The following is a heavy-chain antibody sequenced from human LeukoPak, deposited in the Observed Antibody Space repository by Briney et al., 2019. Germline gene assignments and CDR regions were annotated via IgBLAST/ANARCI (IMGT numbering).Heavy chain of an antibody. V-gene: IGHV3-21*01. D-gene: IGHD3-22*01. CDR2: ISVRSNYI. CDR3: VRLRRNSATSGHYYYYDF. Sequence: PGGSLRLSCAPSVDTFSSYNISWGRQGPGGGREWGSSISVRSNYIYSAASVRGRFTISRADARDSLYLQMNSLRAEDTAVYYCVRLRRNSATSGHYYYYDFWGPGTLVTVSS. J-gene: IGHJ4*02. CDR1: VDTFSSYN.